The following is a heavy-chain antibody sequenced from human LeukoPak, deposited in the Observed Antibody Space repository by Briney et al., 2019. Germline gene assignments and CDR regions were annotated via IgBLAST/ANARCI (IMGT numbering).Heavy chain of an antibody. V-gene: IGHV3-30*18. D-gene: IGHD3-22*01. CDR2: ISYDGSNK. CDR3: AKDESYDSSGYSDY. CDR1: GFTFSSYG. Sequence: GRSLRLSCAASGFTFSSYGMHWVRQAPGKGLEWVAVISYDGSNKYYADSVKGRFTISRDNSKNTLYLQMNSLRAEDTAVYYCAKDESYDSSGYSDYWGRGTLVTVSS. J-gene: IGHJ4*02.